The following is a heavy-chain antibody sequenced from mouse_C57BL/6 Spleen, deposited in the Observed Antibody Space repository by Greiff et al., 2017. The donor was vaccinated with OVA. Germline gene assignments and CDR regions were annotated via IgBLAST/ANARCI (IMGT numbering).Heavy chain of an antibody. Sequence: EVKLQESGPGLVKPSQSLSLTCSVSGYSITSGYFWIWIRQLPENKLVWLDYISYTGSNNYNPYLTNRISITRDTSKNQFCLKLKSVTTEDTATYYCAIDGSSSHYYAMDYWGQGTSVTVSS. CDR3: AIDGSSSHYYAMDY. D-gene: IGHD1-1*01. CDR1: GYSITSGYF. J-gene: IGHJ4*01. CDR2: ISYTGSN. V-gene: IGHV3-6*01.